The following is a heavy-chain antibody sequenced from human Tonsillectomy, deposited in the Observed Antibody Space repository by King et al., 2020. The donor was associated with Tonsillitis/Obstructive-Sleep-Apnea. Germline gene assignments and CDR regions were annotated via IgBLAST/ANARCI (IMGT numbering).Heavy chain of an antibody. CDR3: ARATAGSLDY. Sequence: VQLQESGPGLVKPSETLSLTCTVSGGSISSYYWSWIRQPPGKGLEWIGYIYYSGSTNYNPSLKSRVTISVDTSKNQFSLKLSSVTAADTAVYYCARATAGSLDYWGHGTLVTVSS. D-gene: IGHD2-15*01. CDR1: GGSISSYY. CDR2: IYYSGST. J-gene: IGHJ4*01. V-gene: IGHV4-59*01.